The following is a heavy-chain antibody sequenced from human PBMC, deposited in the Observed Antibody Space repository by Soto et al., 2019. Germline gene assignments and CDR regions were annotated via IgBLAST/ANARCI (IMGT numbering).Heavy chain of an antibody. CDR2: IYYSGST. V-gene: IGHV4-39*01. Sequence: SETLSLTCTVSGGSISSSSYYWGWIRQPPGKGLEWIGSIYYSGSTYYNPSLKSRVTISVDTSKNQFSLKLSSVTAADTAVYYCARLVSRYYGSGSYPLVDYWGQGTLVTVSS. CDR1: GGSISSSSYY. D-gene: IGHD3-10*01. CDR3: ARLVSRYYGSGSYPLVDY. J-gene: IGHJ4*02.